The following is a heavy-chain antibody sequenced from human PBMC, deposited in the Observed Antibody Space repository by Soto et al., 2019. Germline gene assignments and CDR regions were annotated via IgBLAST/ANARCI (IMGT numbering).Heavy chain of an antibody. D-gene: IGHD4-4*01. J-gene: IGHJ2*01. CDR1: GFTFSSYA. V-gene: IGHV3-30-3*01. CDR3: ARPLWRDDYNWGYFDL. CDR2: ISYDGSNK. Sequence: QVQLVESGGGVVQPGRSLRLSCAASGFTFSSYAMHWVRQAPGKGLERVAVISYDGSNKYYADSVTGRFTISRDNSQNTLYLQMNSLRAEDTAVYSCARPLWRDDYNWGYFDLWGRGTLVTVSS.